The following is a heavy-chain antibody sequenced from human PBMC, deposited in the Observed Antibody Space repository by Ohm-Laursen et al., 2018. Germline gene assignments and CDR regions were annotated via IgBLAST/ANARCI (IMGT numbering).Heavy chain of an antibody. Sequence: SLRLSCAASGFTFSDYYMSWIRQAPGKGLEWVSYISSSGSTIYYADSVKGRFTISRDNAKNSLYLQMNSLGAEDTAVYYCASSSSWYKYQFDPWGQGTLVTVSS. V-gene: IGHV3-11*01. CDR2: ISSSGSTI. CDR3: ASSSSWYKYQFDP. J-gene: IGHJ5*02. CDR1: GFTFSDYY. D-gene: IGHD6-13*01.